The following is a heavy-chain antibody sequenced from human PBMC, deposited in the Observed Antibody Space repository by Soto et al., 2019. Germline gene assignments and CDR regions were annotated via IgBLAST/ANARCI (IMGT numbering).Heavy chain of an antibody. D-gene: IGHD3-10*01. J-gene: IGHJ6*02. CDR3: ARGSSAQGVRMSAYGMDV. CDR1: GGTFSSDA. V-gene: IGHV1-69*01. CDR2: IIPIFGTA. Sequence: QVQLVQSGAEVKKPGSSVKVSCKASGGTFSSDAISWVRQAPGQGLEWMGGIIPIFGTANYAQKFQGRVTIPADESTSTAYMELSSLRSEDTAVYYGARGSSAQGVRMSAYGMDVWVQGTTVTVSS.